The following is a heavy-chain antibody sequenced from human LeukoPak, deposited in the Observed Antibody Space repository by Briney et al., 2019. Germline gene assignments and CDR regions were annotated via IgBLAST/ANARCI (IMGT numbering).Heavy chain of an antibody. CDR2: ISAYNGNT. D-gene: IGHD3-9*01. V-gene: IGHV1-18*01. CDR1: GYTFTSYG. CDR3: AREVHYDILTGYFTGKWFDP. J-gene: IGHJ5*02. Sequence: ASVKVSCKASGYTFTSYGISWVRQAPGQGLEWMGWISAYNGNTNYAQKFQGRVTMTRDTSTSTVYMEMSSLRSDDTAVYYCAREVHYDILTGYFTGKWFDPWGQGTLVTVSS.